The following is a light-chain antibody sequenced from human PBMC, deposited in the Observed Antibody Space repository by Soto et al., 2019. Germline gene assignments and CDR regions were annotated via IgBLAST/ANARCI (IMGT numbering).Light chain of an antibody. Sequence: EIVLTQSPGTLSLSPGERATLSCRASQSVSSSYLAWYQQKPGQAPRLLIYDASSRATGIPDRFSGSGSGTDFTLTISRLEPEDFAVYYCQQYGSSPLYTFGQGTKVEIK. CDR3: QQYGSSPLYT. CDR1: QSVSSSY. V-gene: IGKV3-20*01. CDR2: DAS. J-gene: IGKJ2*01.